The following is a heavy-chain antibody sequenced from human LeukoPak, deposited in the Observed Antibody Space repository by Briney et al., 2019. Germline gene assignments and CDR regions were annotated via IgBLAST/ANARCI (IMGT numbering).Heavy chain of an antibody. J-gene: IGHJ2*01. CDR2: IYTSGST. V-gene: IGHV4-61*02. CDR3: ASGGYSYGLGWYFDL. D-gene: IGHD5-18*01. Sequence: SQTLSLTCTVSGGSISSGSYYWSWIRQPAGKGLEWIGRIYTSGSTNYNPSLKSRVTISVDTSKNQFSLKLSSVTAADTAVYYCASGGYSYGLGWYFDLWGRGTLVTVSS. CDR1: GGSISSGSYY.